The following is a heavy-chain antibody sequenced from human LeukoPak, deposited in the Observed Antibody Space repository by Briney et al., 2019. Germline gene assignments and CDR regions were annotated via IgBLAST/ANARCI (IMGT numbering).Heavy chain of an antibody. Sequence: SETLSLSCTVSGGSISSYYWSWIRQPPGKGLEWIGYIYYSGSTNYNPSLKSRVTISVDTSKNQFSLKLSSVTAADTAVYYCARAVAGRFDYWGQGTLVTVSS. J-gene: IGHJ4*02. V-gene: IGHV4-59*01. D-gene: IGHD6-19*01. CDR2: IYYSGST. CDR1: GGSISSYY. CDR3: ARAVAGRFDY.